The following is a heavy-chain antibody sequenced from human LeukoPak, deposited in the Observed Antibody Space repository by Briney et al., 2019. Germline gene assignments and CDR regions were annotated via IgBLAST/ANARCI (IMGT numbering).Heavy chain of an antibody. J-gene: IGHJ5*02. CDR3: ARDYEIAVRYDCFDP. D-gene: IGHD6-6*01. Sequence: GASVKVSCKAAGYTFSKFGISCVRRAPGQGLEWMGWISGYNGETNYAQKFQGRVTMTTDTSANTAYMEVRSLRSDDTAVYYCARDYEIAVRYDCFDPWGQGTLVIVSS. CDR1: GYTFSKFG. V-gene: IGHV1-18*01. CDR2: ISGYNGET.